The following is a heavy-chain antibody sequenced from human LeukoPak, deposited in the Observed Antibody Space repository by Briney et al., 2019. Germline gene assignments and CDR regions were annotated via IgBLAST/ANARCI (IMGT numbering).Heavy chain of an antibody. CDR1: GGTFSSYA. J-gene: IGHJ3*02. Sequence: SVKVSCKASGGTFSSYAISWVRQAPGQGLEWMGGIIPIFGTANYAQKFRGRVTITTDESTSTAYMELSSLRSEDTAVYYCARNAAGYSGSPGAAFDIWGQGTMVTVSS. D-gene: IGHD1-26*01. V-gene: IGHV1-69*05. CDR3: ARNAAGYSGSPGAAFDI. CDR2: IIPIFGTA.